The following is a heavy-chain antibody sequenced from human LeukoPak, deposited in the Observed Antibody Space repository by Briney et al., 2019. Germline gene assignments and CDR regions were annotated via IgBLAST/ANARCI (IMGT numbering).Heavy chain of an antibody. Sequence: PSETLSLTCAVSGGSISSSNWWSWVRQPPGEGLEWIGEIYHSGSTNYNPSLKNRVTISVDKSKNQFSLKLSSVADADTAVYYCASRPVGDFWSGSDAFDIWGQGTMVTVPS. D-gene: IGHD3-3*01. V-gene: IGHV4-4*02. CDR2: IYHSGST. CDR1: GGSISSSNW. CDR3: ASRPVGDFWSGSDAFDI. J-gene: IGHJ3*02.